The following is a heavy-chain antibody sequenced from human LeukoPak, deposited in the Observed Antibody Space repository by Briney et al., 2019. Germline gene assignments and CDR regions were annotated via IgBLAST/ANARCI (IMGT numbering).Heavy chain of an antibody. Sequence: SETLSLTCTVSGGSISNYYWTWIRQPPGKGLEWIGYIYYSGYTNYNPSLKSRVTISVDTSKNQFSLKLSSVTAADTAVYYCARDEYGGNFGLNYFDYWGQGPLVTVSS. CDR3: ARDEYGGNFGLNYFDY. D-gene: IGHD4-23*01. CDR2: IYYSGYT. V-gene: IGHV4-59*01. J-gene: IGHJ4*02. CDR1: GGSISNYY.